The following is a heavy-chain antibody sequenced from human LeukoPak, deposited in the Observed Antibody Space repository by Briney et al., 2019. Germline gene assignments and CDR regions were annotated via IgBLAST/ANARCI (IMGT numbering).Heavy chain of an antibody. CDR3: ARESRGCDILTGKYHRGYYSYYMDV. J-gene: IGHJ6*03. V-gene: IGHV3-23*01. CDR1: GFTFSRFA. Sequence: PGGSLRLSCAASGFTFSRFAMSWVRQAPGKGLEWVSGFSGSGGSTYYADSVKGRFTISRDNSKNTLYLQMNSLRAEDTAVYYCARESRGCDILTGKYHRGYYSYYMDVWGKGTTVTVSS. D-gene: IGHD3-9*01. CDR2: FSGSGGST.